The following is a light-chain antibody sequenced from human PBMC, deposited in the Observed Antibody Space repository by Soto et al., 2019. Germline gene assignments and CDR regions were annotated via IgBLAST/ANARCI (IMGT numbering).Light chain of an antibody. Sequence: EIVLTQSPGTLSLSPGERATLSCRASQSVTSNYLAWYQHKPGQAPRLLIYDASSRATGIPDRFSGSGSATDFTLTISRLEPEDCAVYYCQQYGTSPPLTFGGGTKVEI. CDR1: QSVTSNY. V-gene: IGKV3-20*01. J-gene: IGKJ4*01. CDR3: QQYGTSPPLT. CDR2: DAS.